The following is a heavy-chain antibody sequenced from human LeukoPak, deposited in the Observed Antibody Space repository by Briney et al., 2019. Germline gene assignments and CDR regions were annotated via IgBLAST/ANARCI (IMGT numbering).Heavy chain of an antibody. CDR1: GFTFSSHS. Sequence: GGSLRLSCAASGFTFSSHSMTWVRQAPGKGLEWVANIKQDGSDKNCVDSVKGRFTISRDNAKNSLYLQMNSLRAEDTAVYSCATGGGAVDVWGQGTTVTVSS. CDR2: IKQDGSDK. D-gene: IGHD3-16*01. V-gene: IGHV3-7*05. J-gene: IGHJ6*02. CDR3: ATGGGAVDV.